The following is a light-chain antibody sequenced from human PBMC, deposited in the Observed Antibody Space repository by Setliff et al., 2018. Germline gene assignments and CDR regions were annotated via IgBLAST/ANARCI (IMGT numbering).Light chain of an antibody. CDR1: SSNVGNNA. CDR2: SIN. Sequence: VLPQPPSASGTPGQGVTISCSGSSSNVGNNAVNWYQQLPRTTPKLLIYSINQRPSGVPDRFSGSKSGTSASLVIYGLQPEDEADYYCATWDDSLNGYVFGTGTKVTVL. CDR3: ATWDDSLNGYV. V-gene: IGLV1-44*01. J-gene: IGLJ1*01.